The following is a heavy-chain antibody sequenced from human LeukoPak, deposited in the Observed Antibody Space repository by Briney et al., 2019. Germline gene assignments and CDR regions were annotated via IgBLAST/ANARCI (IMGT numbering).Heavy chain of an antibody. V-gene: IGHV3-49*04. D-gene: IGHD3-10*01. CDR2: LRSKAYGGKT. Sequence: PGGSLRLTCAASGFIHGDYAMSWVRPAPGKGLAWVGFLRSKAYGGKTDWAASVKGRFTISRDDSQSIACLQMNILKTEDTAVYYCTRDRPLTSMFRGVIMSYYVMDVWGQGTTVTVSS. J-gene: IGHJ6*02. CDR1: GFIHGDYA. CDR3: TRDRPLTSMFRGVIMSYYVMDV.